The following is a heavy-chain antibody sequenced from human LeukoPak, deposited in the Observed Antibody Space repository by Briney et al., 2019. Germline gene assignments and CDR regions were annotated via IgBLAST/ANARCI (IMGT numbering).Heavy chain of an antibody. CDR2: IRYDGSNK. J-gene: IGHJ4*02. CDR1: GFTFSSYG. D-gene: IGHD3-10*01. CDR3: AKELERVWFGELNDY. V-gene: IGHV3-30*02. Sequence: GGSLRLSCAASGFTFSSYGMHWVRQAPGKGLEWVAFIRYDGSNKYYADSVKGRFTISRDNSKNTLYLQMNSLRAEDTAVYYCAKELERVWFGELNDYWGQGTLVTVSS.